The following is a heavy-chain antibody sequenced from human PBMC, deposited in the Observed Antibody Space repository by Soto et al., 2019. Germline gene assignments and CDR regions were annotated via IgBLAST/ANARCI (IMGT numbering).Heavy chain of an antibody. CDR3: ASVNTGAGNYMDV. J-gene: IGHJ6*03. D-gene: IGHD7-27*01. CDR2: IYYSGST. CDR1: GGSISSYY. Sequence: SETLSLTCTVSGGSISSYYWSWIRQPPGKGLEWIGYIYYSGSTNYNPSLKSRVTISVDTSKNQFSLKLSSVTAADTAVYYCASVNTGAGNYMDVWGKGTTVTVSS. V-gene: IGHV4-59*01.